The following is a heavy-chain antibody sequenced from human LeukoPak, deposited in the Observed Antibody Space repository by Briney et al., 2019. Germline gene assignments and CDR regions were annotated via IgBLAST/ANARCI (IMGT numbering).Heavy chain of an antibody. V-gene: IGHV3-7*01. J-gene: IGHJ4*02. CDR2: IKVEGSEK. CDR1: GHSFSSYW. Sequence: GGSLRLSCAASGHSFSSYWLSWVRQAPGKGLEWVANIKVEGSEKYYMDSLKGRFTISRDNAKNSLYLQMNRLRAEGTNTAVYYCARIRLYGSSWYFDYWGQGTLVTVSS. D-gene: IGHD6-13*01. CDR3: ARIRLYGSSWYFDY.